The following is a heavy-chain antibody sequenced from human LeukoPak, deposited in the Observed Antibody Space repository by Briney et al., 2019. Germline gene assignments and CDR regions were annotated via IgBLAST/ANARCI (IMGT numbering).Heavy chain of an antibody. J-gene: IGHJ6*03. D-gene: IGHD6-13*01. CDR2: ISPNTGDT. CDR1: GYTFTGHY. V-gene: IGHV1-2*02. CDR3: AGTAIAAAVPNYQYHYMDV. Sequence: ASVKVSCKASGYTFTGHYVHWLRQAPGQGLERMGWISPNTGDTDYAQRFQGRVTMTRDPAIGTAYMELNNLRSDDTAVYYCAGTAIAAAVPNYQYHYMDVWGKGTTVTVSS.